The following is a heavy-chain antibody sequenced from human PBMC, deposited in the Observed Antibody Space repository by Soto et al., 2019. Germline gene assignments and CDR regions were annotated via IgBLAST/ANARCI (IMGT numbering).Heavy chain of an antibody. CDR1: GGSISSSSYY. V-gene: IGHV4-39*01. J-gene: IGHJ4*02. Sequence: SETLSLTCTVSGGSISSSSYYWGWIRQPPGKGLEWIGSIYYSGSTYYNPSLKSRVTISVDTSKNQFSLKLSSVTAADTAVYYCASTGAIYCSGGSCYPDYWGQGTLVTVSS. CDR2: IYYSGST. D-gene: IGHD2-15*01. CDR3: ASTGAIYCSGGSCYPDY.